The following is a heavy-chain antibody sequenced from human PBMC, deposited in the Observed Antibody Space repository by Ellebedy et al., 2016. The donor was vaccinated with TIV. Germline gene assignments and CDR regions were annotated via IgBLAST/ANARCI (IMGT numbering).Heavy chain of an antibody. Sequence: GGSLRLXXAASGFTFSSYAMSWVRQAPGKGLEWVSAISGSGGSTYYADSVKGRFTISRDNSKNTLYLQMNSLRAEDTAVYYCAKEGDIVVVPAAPWNWFDPWGQGTLVTVS. V-gene: IGHV3-23*01. D-gene: IGHD2-2*01. J-gene: IGHJ5*02. CDR1: GFTFSSYA. CDR3: AKEGDIVVVPAAPWNWFDP. CDR2: ISGSGGST.